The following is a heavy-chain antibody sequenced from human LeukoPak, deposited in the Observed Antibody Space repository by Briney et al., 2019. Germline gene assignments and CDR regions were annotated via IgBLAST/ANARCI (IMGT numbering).Heavy chain of an antibody. CDR1: GGSISSHY. CDR3: ARAEQWLDQ. J-gene: IGHJ4*02. Sequence: SETLSLTCTVSGGSISSHYWSWIRQPPGKGLEWIGYIYYSGSTNYNPSLKSRVTISVDTSKNQFSLKLSSVTAADTAVYYRARAEQWLDQWGQGTLVTVSS. CDR2: IYYSGST. V-gene: IGHV4-59*11. D-gene: IGHD6-19*01.